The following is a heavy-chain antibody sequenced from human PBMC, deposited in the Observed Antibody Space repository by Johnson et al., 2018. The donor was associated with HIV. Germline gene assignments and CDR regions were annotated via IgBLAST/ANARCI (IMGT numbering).Heavy chain of an antibody. CDR1: GFTFSSFG. V-gene: IGHV3-30*19. CDR2: ISYDGSNK. CDR3: AKDIYSVSKIRGLIAPALENHGMDV. D-gene: IGHD3-10*01. Sequence: QVQLVESGGGVVQPGRSLRLSCAASGFTFSSFGMHWVRQAPGKGLEWVAVISYDGSNKYYADSVKGRFTISRDNSKTTLFLHMSDLRPEDTAVYYCAKDIYSVSKIRGLIAPALENHGMDVWGQGTMVTVS. J-gene: IGHJ3*01.